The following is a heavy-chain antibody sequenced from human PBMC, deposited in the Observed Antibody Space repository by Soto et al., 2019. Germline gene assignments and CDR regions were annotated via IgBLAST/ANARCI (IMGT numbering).Heavy chain of an antibody. CDR2: MNPNSGNT. D-gene: IGHD3-3*01. V-gene: IGHV1-8*01. CDR3: ARLYDFLSGYFGGMDV. CDR1: GYTFTSYD. Sequence: ASVKVSCKASGYTFTSYDINWVRQATGQGLEWMGWMNPNSGNTGYAQKFQGRVTMTRNTSISTAYMELSSLRSEDTAVYYWARLYDFLSGYFGGMDVWGQGTTVTV. J-gene: IGHJ6*02.